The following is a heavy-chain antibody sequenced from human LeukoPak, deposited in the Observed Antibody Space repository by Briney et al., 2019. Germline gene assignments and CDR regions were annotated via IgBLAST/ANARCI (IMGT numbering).Heavy chain of an antibody. CDR1: GFTFSDHF. D-gene: IGHD1-26*01. J-gene: IGHJ4*02. V-gene: IGHV3-72*01. Sequence: GGSLRLSCAASGFTFSDHFLDWVRQAPGKGLEWVGRTRNKANSYITEYATSVAGRFTISRDDSKNSLYLQMSSLKTDDTAMYYCASIRGTFGYWGQGTLVTVSS. CDR3: ASIRGTFGY. CDR2: TRNKANSYIT.